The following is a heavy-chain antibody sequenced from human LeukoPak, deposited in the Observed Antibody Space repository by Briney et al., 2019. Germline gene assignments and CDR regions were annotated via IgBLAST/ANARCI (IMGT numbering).Heavy chain of an antibody. CDR1: GFIFSSYA. V-gene: IGHV3-23*01. Sequence: PGGSLRLSCAASGFIFSSYAMNWGRQAPGKGLEWVSAIGGSGDGTYYADSVKGRFTVSRDNSKNTLYLQMNNLRAEDSAVSYCAKGVGGYCSSTDCRAYDNWGQGTLVTVSS. J-gene: IGHJ4*02. D-gene: IGHD2-2*01. CDR3: AKGVGGYCSSTDCRAYDN. CDR2: IGGSGDGT.